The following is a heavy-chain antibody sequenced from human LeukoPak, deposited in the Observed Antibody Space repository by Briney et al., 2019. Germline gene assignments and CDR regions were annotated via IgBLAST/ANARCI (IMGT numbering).Heavy chain of an antibody. J-gene: IGHJ4*02. V-gene: IGHV3-74*01. CDR3: AREGIVVVTANYFDY. Sequence: GGSLRLSCVASGFTFSSYWMHWVRQDPRKGLVWVSRINGDGRNINYADSVRGRFTISRDNAKNTLYLQMNSLRAEDTAVYYCAREGIVVVTANYFDYWGQGTLVTVSS. CDR1: GFTFSSYW. CDR2: INGDGRNI. D-gene: IGHD2-21*02.